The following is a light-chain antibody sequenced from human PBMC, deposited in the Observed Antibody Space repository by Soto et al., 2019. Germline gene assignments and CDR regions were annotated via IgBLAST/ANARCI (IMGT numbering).Light chain of an antibody. J-gene: IGKJ1*01. CDR3: IQALQTPGT. CDR1: QSLLHSNGYIY. V-gene: IGKV2-28*01. CDR2: LGS. Sequence: DIVMTQSPLSLPVTPGEPASISCRASQSLLHSNGYIYLDWSLQKPGQSPQLLIYLGSSRASGVPDRFSGSGAGTDFTLSISRVEAEDVGVYYCIQALQTPGTFGQGTKVEIK.